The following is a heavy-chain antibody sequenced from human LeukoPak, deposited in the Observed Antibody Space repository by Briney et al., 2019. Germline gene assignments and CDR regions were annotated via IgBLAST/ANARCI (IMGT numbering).Heavy chain of an antibody. CDR3: ARDRYGGYLRPIDY. V-gene: IGHV3-7*01. D-gene: IGHD5-12*01. J-gene: IGHJ4*02. CDR2: IKQDGSEK. CDR1: GFTFSSYW. Sequence: GGSLRLSCAASGFTFSSYWMSWVRQAPGKGLEWVANIKQDGSEKYYVDSVKGRFTISRDNAKNSLYLQMNSPRAEDTAVYYCARDRYGGYLRPIDYWGQGTLVTVSS.